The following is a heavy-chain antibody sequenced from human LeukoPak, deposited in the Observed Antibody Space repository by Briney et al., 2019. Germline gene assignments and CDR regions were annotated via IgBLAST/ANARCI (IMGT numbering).Heavy chain of an antibody. CDR3: ARGVRYYGSGSYYPLD. CDR2: ISGTGGST. D-gene: IGHD3-10*01. Sequence: GGSLRLSCAASGFTFSNYAMSWVRQAPGKGLEWVSLISGTGGSTYYVASLRGRITISRDNSKNTLYLRMSSLRAADTAVYYCARGVRYYGSGSYYPLDWGQGTLVTVSS. V-gene: IGHV3-23*01. J-gene: IGHJ4*02. CDR1: GFTFSNYA.